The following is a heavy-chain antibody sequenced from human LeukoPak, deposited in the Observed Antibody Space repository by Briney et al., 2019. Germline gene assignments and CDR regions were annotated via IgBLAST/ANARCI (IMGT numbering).Heavy chain of an antibody. J-gene: IGHJ6*02. V-gene: IGHV4-59*01. CDR3: ARWVGGWPSGYYYGMDV. CDR1: GGSISSYY. CDR2: IYYSGST. Sequence: SETLSLTCTVSGGSISSYYWSWIRQPPGKGLEWIGYIYYSGSTNYNPSLKSRVTISVDTSKNQLSLKLSSVTAADTAVYYCARWVGGWPSGYYYGMDVWGQGTTVTVSS. D-gene: IGHD6-19*01.